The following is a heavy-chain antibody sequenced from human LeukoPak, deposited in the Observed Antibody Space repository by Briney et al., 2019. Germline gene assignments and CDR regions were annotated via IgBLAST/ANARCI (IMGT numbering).Heavy chain of an antibody. CDR1: GYTFTGYY. CDR2: INPNSGGT. D-gene: IGHD5-18*01. CDR3: ARDRIQLWEYYYYYYMDV. Sequence: ASVKVSCKASGYTFTGYYMHWVRQAPGQGLEWMGRINPNSGGTNYAQKFQGRVTMTRDTSISTAYMELSRLRSDDTAVYYCARDRIQLWEYYYYYYMDVWAKGPRSPSP. J-gene: IGHJ6*03. V-gene: IGHV1-2*06.